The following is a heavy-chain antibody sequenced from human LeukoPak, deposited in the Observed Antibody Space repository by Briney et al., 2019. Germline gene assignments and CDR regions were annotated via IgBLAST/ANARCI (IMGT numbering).Heavy chain of an antibody. CDR3: ARGDSRVSSSSCSA. CDR2: ISLSGLT. Sequence: PSGTLSLTCGVSGGSITSTNWWSWVRQPPGQGLEWIGEISLSGLTNYNPSLKSRVTMALDKSKNHLSLNLTSVTAADTAVYYCARGDSRVSSSSCSAWGQGTLVTVSS. D-gene: IGHD2-15*01. CDR1: GGSITSTNW. J-gene: IGHJ5*02. V-gene: IGHV4-4*02.